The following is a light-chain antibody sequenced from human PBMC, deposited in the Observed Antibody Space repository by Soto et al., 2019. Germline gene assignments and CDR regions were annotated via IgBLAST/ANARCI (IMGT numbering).Light chain of an antibody. CDR3: CSYAGSSLYV. Sequence: QSALTQPASVSGSPGQSITISCTGTSSDVGEYNSVSWYQQHPGKAPKLIIYEGSKRPSGVSNRFSGSKSGNTASLTISGLQAEDEADYYCCSYAGSSLYVFGTGTKLTVL. V-gene: IGLV2-23*01. CDR1: SSDVGEYNS. J-gene: IGLJ1*01. CDR2: EGS.